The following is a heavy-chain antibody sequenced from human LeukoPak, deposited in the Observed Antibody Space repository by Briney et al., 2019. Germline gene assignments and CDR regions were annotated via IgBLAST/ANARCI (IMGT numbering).Heavy chain of an antibody. J-gene: IGHJ4*02. D-gene: IGHD4-11*01. CDR3: ARDLTPNYSRYFDY. CDR1: GFTFSSYS. Sequence: PGGSLRLSCAASGFTFSSYSMNWVRQAPGKGLEWVSSISSSSSYIYYADSMKGRFTISRDNAKNSLYLQMNSLRAEDTAVYYCARDLTPNYSRYFDYWGQGTLVTVSS. V-gene: IGHV3-21*01. CDR2: ISSSSSYI.